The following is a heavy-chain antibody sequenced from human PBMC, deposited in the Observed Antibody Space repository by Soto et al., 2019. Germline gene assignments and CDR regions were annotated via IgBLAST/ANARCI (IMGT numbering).Heavy chain of an antibody. CDR2: ISYDGSNK. V-gene: IGHV3-30-3*01. J-gene: IGHJ6*02. CDR1: GFTFSSYA. CDR3: ASYRDQLLYRHQYGMDV. Sequence: QVQLVESGGGVVQPGRSLRLSCAASGFTFSSYAMHWVRQAPGKGLEWVAVISYDGSNKYYADSVKGRFTISRDNSKNTLYLQMNSRRAEDTAVYYCASYRDQLLYRHQYGMDVWGQGTTVTVSS. D-gene: IGHD2-2*02.